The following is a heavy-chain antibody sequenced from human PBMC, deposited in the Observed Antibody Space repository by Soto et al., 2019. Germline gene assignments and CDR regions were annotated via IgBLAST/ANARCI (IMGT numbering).Heavy chain of an antibody. D-gene: IGHD1-1*01. V-gene: IGHV1-69*13. CDR3: ARDSNGILREVESYYYYGRDG. Sequence: SVKVSCKASGGTFSSYAISWVRQAPGQGLEWMGGIIPIFGTANYAQKFQGRVTITADESTSTAYMELSSLRSEDTAVDYCARDSNGILREVESYYYYGRDGRGRRTRGAV. CDR1: GGTFSSYA. CDR2: IIPIFGTA. J-gene: IGHJ6*01.